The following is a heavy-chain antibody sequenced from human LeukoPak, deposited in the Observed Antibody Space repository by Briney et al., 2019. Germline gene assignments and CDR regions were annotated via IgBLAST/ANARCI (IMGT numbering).Heavy chain of an antibody. CDR3: AGQTDSGSYGGSYYYYMDV. CDR1: GYSISSGYY. V-gene: IGHV4-38-2*01. CDR2: IYHSGST. Sequence: PSETLSLTCAVSGYSISSGYYWGWIRQPPGKGLEWIGSIYHSGSTYYNPSLKSRVTISVDTSKNQFSLKLSTVTAADTAVYYCAGQTDSGSYGGSYYYYMDVWGKGTTVTVS. D-gene: IGHD1-26*01. J-gene: IGHJ6*03.